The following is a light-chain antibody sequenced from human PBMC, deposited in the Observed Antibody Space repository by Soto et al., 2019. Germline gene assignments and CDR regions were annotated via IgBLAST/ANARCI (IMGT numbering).Light chain of an antibody. Sequence: EIVLTQSPGTLSLSPGESATLSFRASQSIFSSYLAWYQQKPGQAPRLLIYGASSRATGIPDRFSGDGSGTDFTLKISSLEPEDFAVYYCQQYSLSPLTFGGGTKVDI. CDR3: QQYSLSPLT. J-gene: IGKJ4*01. CDR2: GAS. CDR1: QSIFSSY. V-gene: IGKV3-20*01.